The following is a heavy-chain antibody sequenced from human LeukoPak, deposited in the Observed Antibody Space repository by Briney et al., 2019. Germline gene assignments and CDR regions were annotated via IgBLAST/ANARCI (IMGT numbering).Heavy chain of an antibody. CDR3: ARVAYSSSWYWFDP. CDR2: IYYSGST. CDR1: GGSISSYY. D-gene: IGHD6-13*01. Sequence: SETLSLTCTVSGGSISSYYWSWMRQPPGKGLEWIGYIYYSGSTYYNPSLKSRVTISVDTSKNQFSLKLSSVTAADTAVYYCARVAYSSSWYWFDPWGQGTLVTVSS. V-gene: IGHV4-59*06. J-gene: IGHJ5*02.